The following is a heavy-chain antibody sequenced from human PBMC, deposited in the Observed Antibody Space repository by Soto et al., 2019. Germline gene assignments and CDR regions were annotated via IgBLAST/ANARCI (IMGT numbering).Heavy chain of an antibody. CDR3: AKDSRSHPQGWFDP. Sequence: EVQLLESGGGLVQPGESLRLSCAASGFTFSGYAMTWVRQAPGKGLEWVSSISGSGDYTYFADSAKGRFTISRDNSKDTLYLQMSSLRVEDTAIYYCAKDSRSHPQGWFDPWGQGTLVTVSS. J-gene: IGHJ5*02. V-gene: IGHV3-23*01. CDR2: ISGSGDYT. CDR1: GFTFSGYA. D-gene: IGHD2-15*01.